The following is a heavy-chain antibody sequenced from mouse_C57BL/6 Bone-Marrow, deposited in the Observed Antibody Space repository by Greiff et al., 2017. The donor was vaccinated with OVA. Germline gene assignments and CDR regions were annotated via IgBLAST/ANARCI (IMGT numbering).Heavy chain of an antibody. J-gene: IGHJ4*01. CDR1: GFTFSSYA. D-gene: IGHD1-1*01. CDR2: ISSGGDYI. Sequence: EVKLQESGEGLVKPGGSLKLSCAASGFTFSSYAMSWVRQTPEKRLEWVAYISSGGDYIYYADTVKGRFIISRDNARYTLYLQMSSLKSEDTAMYYCTSITTVVGCAMDYWGQGTSVTVSS. CDR3: TSITTVVGCAMDY. V-gene: IGHV5-9-1*02.